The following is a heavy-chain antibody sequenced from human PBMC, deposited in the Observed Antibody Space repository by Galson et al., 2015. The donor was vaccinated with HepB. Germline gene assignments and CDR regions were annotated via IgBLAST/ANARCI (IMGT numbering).Heavy chain of an antibody. CDR3: ARETLATVTTIDY. CDR2: IWYDGSNK. D-gene: IGHD4-17*01. J-gene: IGHJ4*02. CDR1: GFTFSSYG. Sequence: SLRLSCAASGFTFSSYGMHWVRQAPGKGLEWVAVIWYDGSNKYYADSVKGRFTISRDNSKNTLYLQMNSLRAEDTAVYYCARETLATVTTIDYWGQGTLVTVSS. V-gene: IGHV3-33*01.